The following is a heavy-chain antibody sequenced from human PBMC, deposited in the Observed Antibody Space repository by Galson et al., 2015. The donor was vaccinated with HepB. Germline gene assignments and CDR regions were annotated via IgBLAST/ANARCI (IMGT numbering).Heavy chain of an antibody. Sequence: SVKVSCKASGYTFTSYGISWVRQAPGQGLEWMGWISAYNGNTNYAQKLQGRVTMTTDTSTSTAYMELRSLRSDDTAVYYCARAYYDFWSGYYDYWGQGTLVTVSS. D-gene: IGHD3-3*01. CDR1: GYTFTSYG. J-gene: IGHJ4*02. V-gene: IGHV1-18*01. CDR2: ISAYNGNT. CDR3: ARAYYDFWSGYYDY.